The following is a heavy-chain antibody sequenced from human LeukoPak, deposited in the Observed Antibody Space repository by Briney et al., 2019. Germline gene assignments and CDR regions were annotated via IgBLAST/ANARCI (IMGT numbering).Heavy chain of an antibody. Sequence: SVKVSCKASGGTFSSYAISWVRQAPGQGLEWMGGIIPIFGTANYAQKFQGRVTITADKSTSTAYMEPSRLRCEDTGVYYCARDRESNHRNWFDPWGQGTLVTVSS. V-gene: IGHV1-69*06. D-gene: IGHD1-14*01. J-gene: IGHJ5*02. CDR2: IIPIFGTA. CDR3: ARDRESNHRNWFDP. CDR1: GGTFSSYA.